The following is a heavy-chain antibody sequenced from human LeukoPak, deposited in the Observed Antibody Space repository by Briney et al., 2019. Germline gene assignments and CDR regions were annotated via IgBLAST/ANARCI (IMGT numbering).Heavy chain of an antibody. CDR1: GYTFSTYS. V-gene: IGHV3-48*01. J-gene: IGHJ4*02. CDR2: ISSSSSTI. D-gene: IGHD3-22*01. Sequence: GGSLRLSCAASGYTFSTYSMNWVRQAPGKGLEWVSYISSSSSTIYYADSVKGRFTISRDNAKNSLYLQMNGLRAEDTVVYYCARGSTYYDSSGQVPFDYWGQGTLVTVSS. CDR3: ARGSTYYDSSGQVPFDY.